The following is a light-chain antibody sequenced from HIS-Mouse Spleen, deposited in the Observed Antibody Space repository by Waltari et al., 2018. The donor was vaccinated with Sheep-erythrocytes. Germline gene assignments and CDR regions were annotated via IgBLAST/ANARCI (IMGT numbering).Light chain of an antibody. CDR3: SSYTSSSTRV. Sequence: QSALTQPASVSGSPGQSIPIPCTGTSSDGGGYNYFSWYQQHPGKAPKLMIYEVSNRPSGVSNRFSGSKSGNTASLTISGLQAEDEADYYCSSYTSSSTRVFGGGTKLTVL. J-gene: IGLJ2*01. CDR2: EVS. CDR1: SSDGGGYNY. V-gene: IGLV2-14*01.